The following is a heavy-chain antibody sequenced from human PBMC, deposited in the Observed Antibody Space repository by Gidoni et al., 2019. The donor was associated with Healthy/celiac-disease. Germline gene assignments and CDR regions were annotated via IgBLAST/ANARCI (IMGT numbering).Heavy chain of an antibody. V-gene: IGHV4-39*01. Sequence: QLQLQESGPGLVKPSETLSLPCTVSGGSISSRSYYWGWIRPPPGKGLEWIGSIYYSGSTYYNPSLKSRVTISVDTSKNQFSLKLSSVTAADTAVYYCARQLLYGQGFDYWGQGTLVTVSS. CDR2: IYYSGST. J-gene: IGHJ4*02. D-gene: IGHD3-10*01. CDR1: GGSISSRSYY. CDR3: ARQLLYGQGFDY.